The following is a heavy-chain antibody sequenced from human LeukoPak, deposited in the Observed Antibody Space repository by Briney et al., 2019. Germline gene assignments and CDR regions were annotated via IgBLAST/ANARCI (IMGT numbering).Heavy chain of an antibody. Sequence: TGGSLRLSCAASGFTFSSYGMHWVRQAPGKGLEWVAVIWYDGNNKYYADSVKGRFTISRDNSKNTLYLQMNSLRAEDTAVYYCARDNYYDSSGYYYRYSYFDYWGQGTLVTVSS. J-gene: IGHJ4*02. CDR3: ARDNYYDSSGYYYRYSYFDY. CDR2: IWYDGNNK. D-gene: IGHD3-22*01. CDR1: GFTFSSYG. V-gene: IGHV3-33*08.